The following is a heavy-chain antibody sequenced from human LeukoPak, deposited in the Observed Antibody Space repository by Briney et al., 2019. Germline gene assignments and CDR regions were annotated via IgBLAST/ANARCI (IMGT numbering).Heavy chain of an antibody. D-gene: IGHD2-2*02. V-gene: IGHV5-51*01. CDR3: AKRHCSSSSCYTAPGNYFDY. CDR1: GYSFTSYW. J-gene: IGHJ4*02. Sequence: GGSLKISCKGSGYSFTSYWIGWVRQMPGKGLEWVGIIYPGDSDTRYSPSFQGQVTISADKSISTAYLQWSSLKASDTAMYYSAKRHCSSSSCYTAPGNYFDYWGQGTLVTVSS. CDR2: IYPGDSDT.